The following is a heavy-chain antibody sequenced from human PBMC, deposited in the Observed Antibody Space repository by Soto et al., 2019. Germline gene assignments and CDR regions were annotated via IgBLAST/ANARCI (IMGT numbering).Heavy chain of an antibody. CDR3: VKDLGITMVRGGITQYYYGMDV. Sequence: GGSLRLSCSASGFTFSSYAMHWVRQAPGKGLEYVSAISSNGGSTYYADSVKGRFTISRDNSKNTLYLQMISLRAEDTAVYYCVKDLGITMVRGGITQYYYGMDVWGQGTTVTVSS. CDR1: GFTFSSYA. CDR2: ISSNGGST. J-gene: IGHJ6*02. V-gene: IGHV3-64D*06. D-gene: IGHD3-10*01.